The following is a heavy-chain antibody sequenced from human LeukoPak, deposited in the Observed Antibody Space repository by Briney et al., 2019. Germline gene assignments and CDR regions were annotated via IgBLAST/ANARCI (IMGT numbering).Heavy chain of an antibody. D-gene: IGHD5-18*01. V-gene: IGHV5-51*01. CDR2: IYPGDSDT. CDR3: ARLWGRGYSYGLDLDY. CDR1: GYSFTSYW. J-gene: IGHJ4*02. Sequence: GESLKISCKGSGYSFTSYWIGWVRQMPGKGLDWMGIIYPGDSDTRYSPSLQGQVTISADKSISTAYLQWSSLKASDTAMYYCARLWGRGYSYGLDLDYWGQGTLVTVSS.